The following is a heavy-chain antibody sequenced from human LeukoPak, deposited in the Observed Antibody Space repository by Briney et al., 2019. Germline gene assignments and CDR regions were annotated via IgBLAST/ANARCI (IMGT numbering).Heavy chain of an antibody. J-gene: IGHJ6*03. CDR1: GFAFSNFA. CDR3: AKMMGQRLYDYCMAV. D-gene: IGHD3-16*01. CDR2: MSGSGDGT. V-gene: IGHV3-23*01. Sequence: GGSLRLSCAASGFAFSNFAMSWVRQAPGKGLEWVSAMSGSGDGTYYADSVKGRFTISRDNSKNTLYLQMNSLRAEDTAVYYCAKMMGQRLYDYCMAVWGKGTTVTVSS.